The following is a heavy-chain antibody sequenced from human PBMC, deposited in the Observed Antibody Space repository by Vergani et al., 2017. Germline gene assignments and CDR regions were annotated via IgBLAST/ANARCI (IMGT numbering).Heavy chain of an antibody. V-gene: IGHV1-69*12. D-gene: IGHD3-10*01. CDR3: ARDGLGSYYNYYHYDLDV. J-gene: IGHJ6*02. CDR1: GGTSSNHG. Sequence: QVQLVQSGAEVKKPGSSVKLSCKASGGTSSNHGISWVRQAPGQGLEWMGGIIPIFGTPTYAQNSQGRVTISADESTHTVYLELSSLTSVDTAIYYCARDGLGSYYNYYHYDLDVWGQGTTVTVSS. CDR2: IIPIFGTP.